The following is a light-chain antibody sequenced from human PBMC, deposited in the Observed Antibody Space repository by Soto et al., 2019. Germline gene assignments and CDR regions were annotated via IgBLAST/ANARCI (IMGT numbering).Light chain of an antibody. CDR3: CSYAGSYSYA. CDR2: DVN. CDR1: SSDVGGFNS. V-gene: IGLV2-11*01. J-gene: IGLJ1*01. Sequence: AAVSQPRTVSVSPGQSVTTSCTGTSSDVGGFNSVSWYQQHPGKAPKLMIYDVNKRPSGVPDRFSGSKSGSTASLTISGLQAEDEADYYCCSYAGSYSYAFATGTKVTVL.